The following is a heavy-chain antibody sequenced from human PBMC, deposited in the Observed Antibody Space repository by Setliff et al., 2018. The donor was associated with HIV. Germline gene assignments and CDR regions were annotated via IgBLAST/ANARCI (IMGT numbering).Heavy chain of an antibody. D-gene: IGHD4-17*01. CDR3: ARVIDYGVLYWSYYMDV. V-gene: IGHV1-18*01. CDR2: ISGYNGNT. CDR1: GYTFTSYG. Sequence: VASVKVSCKASGYTFTSYGISWVRQAPGQGLEWMGWISGYNGNTNFAQKLQGRVTMTTDTSTSTAYMELRSLRSDDTAVYYCARVIDYGVLYWSYYMDVWGKGTTVTVSS. J-gene: IGHJ6*03.